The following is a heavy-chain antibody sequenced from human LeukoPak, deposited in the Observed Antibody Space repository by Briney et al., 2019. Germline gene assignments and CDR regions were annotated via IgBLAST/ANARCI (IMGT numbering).Heavy chain of an antibody. CDR2: INHSGST. CDR3: ARMGPLIRKYFDY. J-gene: IGHJ4*02. D-gene: IGHD1-14*01. V-gene: IGHV4-34*01. Sequence: SETLSLTCAVYGGSFSGYYWSWIRQPPGKGLEWIGEINHSGSTNYNPSLKGRVTISVDTSKNQFSLKLSSVTAADTAVYYCARMGPLIRKYFDYWGQGTLVTVSS. CDR1: GGSFSGYY.